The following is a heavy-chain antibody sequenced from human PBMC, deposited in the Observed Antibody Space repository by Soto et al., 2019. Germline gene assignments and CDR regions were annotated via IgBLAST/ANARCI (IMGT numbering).Heavy chain of an antibody. CDR3: ARDVGNKSRVFAY. J-gene: IGHJ4*02. CDR2: INADNGNT. Sequence: QVQLVQSGAEVKKPGASVKVSCKTSGYTFTNYGMHWVRQAPGQRLQYMGWINADNGNTKYSEKFQGRVTITRDTSASTAYMELSSLTSEDTAVYYCARDVGNKSRVFAYWGQGTLVTVSS. D-gene: IGHD1-26*01. V-gene: IGHV1-3*01. CDR1: GYTFTNYG.